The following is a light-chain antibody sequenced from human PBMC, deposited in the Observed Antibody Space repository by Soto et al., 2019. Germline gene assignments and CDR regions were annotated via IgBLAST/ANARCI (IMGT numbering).Light chain of an antibody. CDR3: QQYNTFPRT. CDR1: QGIYTY. V-gene: IGKV1-16*02. CDR2: AAF. Sequence: DIQMTQSPSSLSASVGDRVTITCRASQGIYTYVAWFQQKPGKAPKSLIYAAFSLHTGVPSKFSGNASGTDFTLTISSLQPEDFATYYCQQYNTFPRTFGQGTKVEIK. J-gene: IGKJ1*01.